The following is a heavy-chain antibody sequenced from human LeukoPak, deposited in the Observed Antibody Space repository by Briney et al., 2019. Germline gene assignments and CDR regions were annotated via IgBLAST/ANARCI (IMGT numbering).Heavy chain of an antibody. CDR1: GFIFSNYW. J-gene: IGHJ4*02. CDR2: MNKDGSEK. Sequence: GGSLRLSCAASGFIFSNYWMGWVRQAPGKGPEWVANMNKDGSEKYYADSVKGRFTIARDNARNSVYLQMNSLRVEDTAVYYCARDPVEWEQLLDYWGQGTLVTVSS. CDR3: ARDPVEWEQLLDY. V-gene: IGHV3-7*01. D-gene: IGHD1-26*01.